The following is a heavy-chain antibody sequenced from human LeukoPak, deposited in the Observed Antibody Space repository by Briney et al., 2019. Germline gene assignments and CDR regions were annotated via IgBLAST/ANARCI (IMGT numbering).Heavy chain of an antibody. CDR3: ARDSHDFKYCGGDCYPDDFDY. D-gene: IGHD2-21*02. CDR1: GYTLTELS. Sequence: GASVKVSCKVSGYTLTELSMHWVRQAPGKGLEWMGGFDPEDGETIYAQKLQGRVTMTTDTSTSTAYMELRSLRSDDTAVYYCARDSHDFKYCGGDCYPDDFDYWGQGTLVTVSS. CDR2: FDPEDGET. V-gene: IGHV1-24*01. J-gene: IGHJ4*02.